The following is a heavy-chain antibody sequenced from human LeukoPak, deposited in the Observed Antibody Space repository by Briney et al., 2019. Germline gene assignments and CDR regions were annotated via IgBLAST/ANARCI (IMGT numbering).Heavy chain of an antibody. D-gene: IGHD1-14*01. CDR3: ATETNGRHYDY. J-gene: IGHJ4*02. CDR2: IGPTGSDR. V-gene: IGHV3-21*06. CDR1: GLTFSTSG. Sequence: GGSLRLTCTASGLTFSTSGFNWVRQAPGKGLEWVASIGPTGSDRYHADSIKGRFTISRDNANNFLYLQMNSLRAEDTAVYYCATETNGRHYDYWGQGTLLTVSS.